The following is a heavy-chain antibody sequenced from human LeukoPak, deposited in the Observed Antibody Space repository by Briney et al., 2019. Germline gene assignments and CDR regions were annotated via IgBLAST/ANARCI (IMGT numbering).Heavy chain of an antibody. Sequence: GGSLRLSCAASGFTFSSYWMYWVRQAPGKGLVWVSRINSDGSRTSYADSVKGRFIISRDNAENTLHLQMNSLRAEDSAVYFCARDDSVAGSGAFDIWGQGTMVTVSS. J-gene: IGHJ3*02. CDR1: GFTFSSYW. V-gene: IGHV3-74*01. CDR3: ARDDSVAGSGAFDI. D-gene: IGHD6-19*01. CDR2: INSDGSRT.